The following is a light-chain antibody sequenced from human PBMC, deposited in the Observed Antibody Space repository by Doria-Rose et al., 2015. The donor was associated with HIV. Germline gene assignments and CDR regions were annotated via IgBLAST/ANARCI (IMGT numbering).Light chain of an antibody. CDR3: QQYYDTPS. Sequence: TQSPESLGMSLGERATLNCKSNQSLLYTSKNYLAWYQQKPVQPPKLLIYWASTRQSGVPARFSGSVSGTDFTLTISSLEAEDVAVYYCQQYYDTPSFGPGTTVDIK. V-gene: IGKV4-1*01. CDR1: QSLLYTSKNY. J-gene: IGKJ3*01. CDR2: WAS.